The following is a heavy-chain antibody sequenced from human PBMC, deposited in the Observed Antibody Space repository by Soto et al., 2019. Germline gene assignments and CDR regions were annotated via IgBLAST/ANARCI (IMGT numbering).Heavy chain of an antibody. CDR2: IRSKAYGGTT. CDR1: GFTFGDYA. CDR3: TRSANEDWLPYAFDI. V-gene: IGHV3-49*03. J-gene: IGHJ3*02. D-gene: IGHD2-15*01. Sequence: GGSLRLSCTASGFTFGDYAMSWFRQAPGKGLEWVGFIRSKAYGGTTEYAASVKGRFTISRDDSKSIAYLQMNSLKTEDTAVYSCTRSANEDWLPYAFDIWGQGTMVTVSS.